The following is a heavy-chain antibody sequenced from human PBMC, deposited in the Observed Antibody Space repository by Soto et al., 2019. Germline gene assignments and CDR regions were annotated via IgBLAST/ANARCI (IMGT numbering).Heavy chain of an antibody. CDR2: ISSSSSYI. V-gene: IGHV3-21*01. Sequence: EVQLVESGGGLVKPGGSLRLSCAASGFTFSSYSMNWVRQAPGKGLEWVSSISSSSSYIYYADSVKGWFTISRDNAKHSVYLEMHSLRADDTAVYDCAREWEPLLGFGDGGSAFDIWGQWTMVTVSS. CDR3: AREWEPLLGFGDGGSAFDI. D-gene: IGHD3-10*01. J-gene: IGHJ3*02. CDR1: GFTFSSYS.